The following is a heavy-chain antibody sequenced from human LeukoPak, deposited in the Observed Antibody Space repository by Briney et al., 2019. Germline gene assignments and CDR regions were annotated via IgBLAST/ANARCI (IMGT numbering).Heavy chain of an antibody. CDR1: GYTFTSYA. V-gene: IGHV7-4-1*02. CDR2: INTNTGNP. CDR3: VRGNPDVFDI. Sequence: ASVRVSCKASGYTFTSYAMNWVRQAPGQGLEWMGWINTNTGNPTYAQGFTGRFVFSLDTSVSTAYLQISNLKAEDTAVYYCVRGNPDVFDIWGQGTMVTVSS. J-gene: IGHJ3*02.